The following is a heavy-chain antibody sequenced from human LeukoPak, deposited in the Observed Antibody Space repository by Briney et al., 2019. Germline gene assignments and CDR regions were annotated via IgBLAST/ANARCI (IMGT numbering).Heavy chain of an antibody. V-gene: IGHV7-4-1*02. CDR2: INTNTGNL. D-gene: IGHD3-3*01. J-gene: IGHJ4*02. CDR1: GYTFTSYA. Sequence: ASVKVSCKASGYTFTSYAMNWVRQAPGQGLEWMGWINTNTGNLTYAQGFTGRFVFSLDTSVSTAYLQISSLKAEDTAVYYCARVALDYDFWSGYAGLYFDYWGQGTLVTVSS. CDR3: ARVALDYDFWSGYAGLYFDY.